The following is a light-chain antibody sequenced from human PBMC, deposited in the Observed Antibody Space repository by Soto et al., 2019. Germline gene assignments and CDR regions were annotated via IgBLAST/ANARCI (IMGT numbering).Light chain of an antibody. CDR1: QSVSSY. Sequence: TQSPATLSVSRGDRATLSCSASQSVSSYLAWYQQKPGQAPRLLIYDASNTATGIPARFSGSGSGTEFTLTISGLQPDDFASYYCQQYNTYFSLTFGGGTKVHIK. CDR2: DAS. J-gene: IGKJ4*01. V-gene: IGKV3D-15*01. CDR3: QQYNTYFSLT.